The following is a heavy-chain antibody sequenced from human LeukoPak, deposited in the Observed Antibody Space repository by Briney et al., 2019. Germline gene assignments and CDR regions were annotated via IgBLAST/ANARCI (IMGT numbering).Heavy chain of an antibody. J-gene: IGHJ4*02. CDR1: GFTFSSYNM. CDR3: ARDRRYYDSSAYIRGFDY. Sequence: GSLRLSCAASGFTFSSYNMNWVRQAPGKGLEWIGEIYHSGSTNYNPSLKSRVTISVDKSKNQFSLNLSSVTAADTAVYYCARDRRYYDSSAYIRGFDYWGQGTLVTVSS. D-gene: IGHD3-22*01. CDR2: IYHSGST. V-gene: IGHV4-4*02.